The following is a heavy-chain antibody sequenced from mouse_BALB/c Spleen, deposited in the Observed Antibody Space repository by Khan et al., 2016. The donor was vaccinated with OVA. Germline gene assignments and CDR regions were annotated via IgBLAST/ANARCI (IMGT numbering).Heavy chain of an antibody. Sequence: EVELVESGGDLVKPGGSLKLSCAASGFTFSSYGMSWVRQTPDKGLEWVGTISSGGSYTYYPDSVKGRFTISRDNGKNTLYLQMTSLKSDDTAMYYCVRQSTATNFDYWGQGTTLTVSS. CDR3: VRQSTATNFDY. CDR1: GFTFSSYG. J-gene: IGHJ2*01. D-gene: IGHD1-2*01. V-gene: IGHV5-6*01. CDR2: ISSGGSYT.